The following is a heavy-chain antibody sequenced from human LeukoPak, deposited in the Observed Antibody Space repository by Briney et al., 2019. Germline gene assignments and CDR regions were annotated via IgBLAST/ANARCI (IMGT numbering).Heavy chain of an antibody. V-gene: IGHV1-2*02. CDR2: INRNSGGT. CDR1: GYTFTGYY. D-gene: IGHD6-13*01. J-gene: IGHJ6*03. CDR3: ARSTTSSSWYRAHYYYYYMDV. Sequence: ASVKVSCKASGYTFTGYYMHWVRQAPGQGLEWMGWINRNSGGTNYAQKFQGRVTMTRDTSISTAYMELSRLRSDDTAVYYCARSTTSSSWYRAHYYYYYMDVWGKGTTVTISS.